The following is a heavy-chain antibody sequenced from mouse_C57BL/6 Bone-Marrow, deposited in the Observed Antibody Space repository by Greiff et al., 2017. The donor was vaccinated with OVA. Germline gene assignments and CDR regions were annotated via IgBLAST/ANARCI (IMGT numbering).Heavy chain of an antibody. Sequence: QVQLKQPGAELVKPGASVKLSCKASGYTFTSYWMHWVKQRPGQGLEWIGMIHPNSGSTNYNEKFKSKATLTVDKSSSTAYMQLSSLTSEDSAVYYCERWLLRGYFDVWGTGTTVTVSS. D-gene: IGHD2-3*01. CDR3: ERWLLRGYFDV. CDR1: GYTFTSYW. V-gene: IGHV1-64*01. CDR2: IHPNSGST. J-gene: IGHJ1*03.